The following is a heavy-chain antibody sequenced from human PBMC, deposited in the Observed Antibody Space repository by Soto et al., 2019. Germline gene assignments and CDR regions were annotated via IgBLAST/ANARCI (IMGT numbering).Heavy chain of an antibody. CDR1: GYSFASYW. J-gene: IGHJ6*02. Sequence: PGESLKISCKGSGYSFASYWIGWVRQMPGKGLEWMGIIYPGDSDTRYSPSFQGQVTISADKSISTAYLQWSSLKASDTAMYYCAREKPGNYDILTGNYYYYGMDVWGQGTKVTVSS. CDR3: AREKPGNYDILTGNYYYYGMDV. V-gene: IGHV5-51*01. CDR2: IYPGDSDT. D-gene: IGHD3-9*01.